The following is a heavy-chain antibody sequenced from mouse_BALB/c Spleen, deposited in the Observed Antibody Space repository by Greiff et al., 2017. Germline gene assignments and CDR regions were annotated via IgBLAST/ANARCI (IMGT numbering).Heavy chain of an antibody. D-gene: IGHD1-1*01. CDR1: GYSITSGYY. J-gene: IGHJ2*01. CDR2: ISYDGSN. V-gene: IGHV3-6*02. Sequence: EVQLQQSGPGLVKPSQSLSLTCSVTGYSITSGYYWNWIRQFPGNKLEWMGYISYDGSNNYNPSLKNRISITRDTSKNQFFLKLNSVTTEDTATYYCARSLAVVENFDYWGQGTTLTVSS. CDR3: ARSLAVVENFDY.